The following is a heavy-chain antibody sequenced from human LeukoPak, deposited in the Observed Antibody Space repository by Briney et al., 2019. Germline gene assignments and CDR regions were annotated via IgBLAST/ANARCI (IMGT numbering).Heavy chain of an antibody. V-gene: IGHV4-4*07. CDR3: AYSSSISYYYYMDV. CDR1: GGSISSYY. J-gene: IGHJ6*03. CDR2: IDTSGST. Sequence: SETLSLTCTVSGGSISSYYWTWIRQPAEKGLEWIGRIDTSGSTTYNPSPKSRVTMSVDTSKNQFSLKLSSVTAADTAVYYCAYSSSISYYYYMDVWGKGTTVTVSS. D-gene: IGHD3-22*01.